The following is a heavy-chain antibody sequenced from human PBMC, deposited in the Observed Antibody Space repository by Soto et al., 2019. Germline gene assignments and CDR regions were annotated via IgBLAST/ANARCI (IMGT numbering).Heavy chain of an antibody. CDR3: VTWLTVHYDY. V-gene: IGHV3-23*01. CDR2: INSFGVNK. Sequence: GGSLRLSCAASGLTFANHAMIWVRQAPGKGLEWVSTINSFGVNKHYADSVEGRFSISRDNSKNTVDLQMNSLRPDDTAIYYCVTWLTVHYDYWGQGTRVTVSS. CDR1: GLTFANHA. D-gene: IGHD2-21*02. J-gene: IGHJ4*02.